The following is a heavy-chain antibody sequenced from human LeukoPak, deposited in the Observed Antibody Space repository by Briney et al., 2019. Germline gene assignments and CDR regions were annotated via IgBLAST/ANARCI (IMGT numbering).Heavy chain of an antibody. Sequence: GASVKVSCKASGYSFTDYGISWVRQAPGQGLEWMGWTSTYSGNTNYAQKLQGRVTMTTDTSTSTAYMELRSLRSDDTAVYYCARVSPRLNDYGDLEYFQHWGQGTLVTVSS. CDR1: GYSFTDYG. V-gene: IGHV1-18*01. CDR2: TSTYSGNT. J-gene: IGHJ1*01. CDR3: ARVSPRLNDYGDLEYFQH. D-gene: IGHD4-17*01.